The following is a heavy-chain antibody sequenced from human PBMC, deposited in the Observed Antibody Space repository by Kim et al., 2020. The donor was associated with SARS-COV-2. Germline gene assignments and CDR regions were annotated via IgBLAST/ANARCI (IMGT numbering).Heavy chain of an antibody. CDR2: INPSGGIT. CDR3: ARDNSMGDVSWWFDP. Sequence: ASVKVSCQTSGNTFTSHWMHWVRQAPGQGLEWMGVINPSGGITGYAHKFQGRVTMTRDTSTSTDYMELSSLRSEDTAVYYCARDNSMGDVSWWFDPWGQGSLVIVSS. CDR1: GNTFTSHW. J-gene: IGHJ5*02. V-gene: IGHV1-46*01. D-gene: IGHD1-26*01.